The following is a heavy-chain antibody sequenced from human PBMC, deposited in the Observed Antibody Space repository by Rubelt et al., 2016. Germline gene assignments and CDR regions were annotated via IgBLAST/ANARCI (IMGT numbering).Heavy chain of an antibody. V-gene: IGHV4-39*07. CDR2: FYYSATT. J-gene: IGHJ4*02. Sequence: QLQLQESGPGLVKPSETLSLTCTVSGGSISSSSYYWGWIRQPPGKGLEWIGYFYYSATTSYKPNLQSRIDFSGDTSKNQYSLKLGSVTAADTAVYYCARDEPAALVDYWGQGTLVTVSS. CDR3: ARDEPAALVDY. D-gene: IGHD6-13*01. CDR1: GGSISSSSYY.